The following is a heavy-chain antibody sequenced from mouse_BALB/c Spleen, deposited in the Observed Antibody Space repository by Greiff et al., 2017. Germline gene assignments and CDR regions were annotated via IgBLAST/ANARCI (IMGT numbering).Heavy chain of an antibody. Sequence: VQLKESGPELVKPGASVKMSCKASGFTFTSYVMHWVKQKPGQGLEWIGYINPYNDGTKYNEKFKGKATLTSDKSSSTAYMELSSLTSEDSAVYCCARAAVVAPYAMDYWGQGTSVTVSS. V-gene: IGHV1-14*01. J-gene: IGHJ4*01. CDR2: INPYNDGT. CDR3: ARAAVVAPYAMDY. D-gene: IGHD1-1*01. CDR1: GFTFTSYV.